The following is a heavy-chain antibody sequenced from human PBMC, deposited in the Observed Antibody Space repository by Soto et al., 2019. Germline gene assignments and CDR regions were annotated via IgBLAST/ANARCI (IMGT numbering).Heavy chain of an antibody. D-gene: IGHD6-19*01. CDR1: GFTFSSYG. Sequence: GGSLRLSCAVSGFTFSSYGMHWVRQAPGKGLEWVAVISYGGSNTYYAESVKGRFTISRDNSKNTLYLQMNSLRAEDTALYYCAKDSHPMAVAGIFGYWGQGTLVTVSS. CDR2: ISYGGSNT. V-gene: IGHV3-30*18. J-gene: IGHJ4*02. CDR3: AKDSHPMAVAGIFGY.